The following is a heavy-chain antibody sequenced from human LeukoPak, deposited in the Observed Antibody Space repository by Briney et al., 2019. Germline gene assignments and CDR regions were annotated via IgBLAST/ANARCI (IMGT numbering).Heavy chain of an antibody. D-gene: IGHD1-26*01. CDR1: GFTFSSYG. Sequence: GGSLRLSCAASGFTFSSYGMHWVRQAPGKGLEWVAFIRYDGSNKYYADSVKGRFTISRDNSKNTLYLQMNSLRAEDTAVYYCASEWELTHHDAFDIWGQGTMVTVSS. CDR2: IRYDGSNK. J-gene: IGHJ3*02. V-gene: IGHV3-30*02. CDR3: ASEWELTHHDAFDI.